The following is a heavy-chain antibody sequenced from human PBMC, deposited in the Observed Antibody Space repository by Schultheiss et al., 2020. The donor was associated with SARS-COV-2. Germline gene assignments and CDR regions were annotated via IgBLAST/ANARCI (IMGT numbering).Heavy chain of an antibody. CDR3: ARVGVATITPSSYYYYYGMDV. Sequence: ASVKVSCKASGYTFTSYGISWVRQAPGQGLEWMGWISAYNGNTNYAQKLQGRVTMTTDTSTSTAYMELRSLRSDDTAVYYCARVGVATITPSSYYYYYGMDVWGQGTTVTVSS. V-gene: IGHV1-18*01. D-gene: IGHD5-12*01. CDR2: ISAYNGNT. CDR1: GYTFTSYG. J-gene: IGHJ6*02.